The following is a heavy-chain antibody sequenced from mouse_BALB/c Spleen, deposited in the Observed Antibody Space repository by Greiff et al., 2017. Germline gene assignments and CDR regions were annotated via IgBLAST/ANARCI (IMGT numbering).Heavy chain of an antibody. D-gene: IGHD1-1*01. J-gene: IGHJ3*01. CDR1: GFTFSSFG. Sequence: EVQGVESGGGLVQPGGSRKLSCAASGFTFSSFGMHWVRQAPEKGLEWVAYISSGSSTIYYADTVKGRFTISRDNPKNTLFLQMTSLRSEDTAMYYCARSASLYYLFAYWGQGTLVTVSA. CDR3: ARSASLYYLFAY. V-gene: IGHV5-17*02. CDR2: ISSGSSTI.